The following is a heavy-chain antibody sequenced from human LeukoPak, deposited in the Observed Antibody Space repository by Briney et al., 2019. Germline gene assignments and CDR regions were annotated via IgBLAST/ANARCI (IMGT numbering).Heavy chain of an antibody. Sequence: PGGSLRLSCAASGFSFTTYWMSWVRQAPGKGLEWVANIKQDGTEKYYVDSVKGRFTISRDNAKNSLYLQMNSLRAEDTAVYYCARQTGSGLFILPGGQGTLVTVSS. CDR2: IKQDGTEK. D-gene: IGHD3/OR15-3a*01. CDR1: GFSFTTYW. J-gene: IGHJ4*02. CDR3: ARQTGSGLFILP. V-gene: IGHV3-7*01.